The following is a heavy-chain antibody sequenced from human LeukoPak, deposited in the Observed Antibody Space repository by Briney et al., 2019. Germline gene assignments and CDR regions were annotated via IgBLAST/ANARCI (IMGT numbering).Heavy chain of an antibody. CDR3: ARHAPGVYFDY. J-gene: IGHJ4*02. V-gene: IGHV4-59*08. CDR2: FYNSGNT. Sequence: SETLSLTCTVSGGSISTNYWSWIRQPPGKGLEWIAYFYNSGNTNYNPSLKSRVAISVDTSKNQISLKLSSVTAADTAVYYCARHAPGVYFDYWGQGTLVIVSS. CDR1: GGSISTNY.